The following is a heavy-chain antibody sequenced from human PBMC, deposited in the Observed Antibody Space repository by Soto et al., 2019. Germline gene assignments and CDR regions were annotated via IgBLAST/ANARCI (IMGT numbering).Heavy chain of an antibody. J-gene: IGHJ5*02. CDR3: ARFMYYYGSGSYCTGFDP. CDR1: GGSISSSSYY. V-gene: IGHV4-39*01. Sequence: PSETLSLTCTVSGGSISSSSYYWGWIRQPPGKGLEWIGSIYYSGSTYYNPSLKSRVTISVDTSKNQFSLKLSSVTAADTAVYYFARFMYYYGSGSYCTGFDPWSQGTLVTVSS. D-gene: IGHD3-10*01. CDR2: IYYSGST.